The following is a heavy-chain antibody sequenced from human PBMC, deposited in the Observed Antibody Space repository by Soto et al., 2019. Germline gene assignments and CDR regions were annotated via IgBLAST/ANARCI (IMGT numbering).Heavy chain of an antibody. CDR1: GFTFSSYS. CDR2: ISSSSSYI. V-gene: IGHV3-21*01. D-gene: IGHD2-15*01. CDR3: AREGGVVVVVAAVELGSRGGFDY. J-gene: IGHJ4*02. Sequence: PGGSLRLSCAASGFTFSSYSMNWVRQAPGKGLEWVSSISSSSSYIYYADSVKGRFTISRDNAKNSLYLQMNSLRAEDTAVYYCAREGGVVVVVAAVELGSRGGFDYWGQGTLVTVSS.